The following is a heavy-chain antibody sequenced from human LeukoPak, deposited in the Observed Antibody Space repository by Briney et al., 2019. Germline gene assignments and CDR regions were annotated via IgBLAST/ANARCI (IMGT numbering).Heavy chain of an antibody. D-gene: IGHD2-15*01. CDR2: IYHSGST. V-gene: IGHV4-38-2*01. J-gene: IGHJ5*02. CDR3: ARQKGYCSGGSCYDNWSDP. Sequence: SETLSLTCAVSGYSISSGYYWGWIRQPPGQGLEWIGSIYHSGSTYYNPSLKSRVTISVDTSKNQFSLKLSSVTAADTAVYYCARQKGYCSGGSCYDNWSDPWGQGTLVTVSS. CDR1: GYSISSGYY.